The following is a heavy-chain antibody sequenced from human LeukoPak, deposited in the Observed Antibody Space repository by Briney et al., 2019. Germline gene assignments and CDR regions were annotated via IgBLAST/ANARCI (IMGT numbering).Heavy chain of an antibody. J-gene: IGHJ4*02. CDR3: TKDQGQAVVPRRFDY. Sequence: GGSLRLSCAASGFCFSTYAMSWVRQAPGKGLEWVSTIYYSGGNTYSADSVKGRFTISRDNAKNMLYLQMNSLRAEDTAIYYCTKDQGQAVVPRRFDYWGQGTLVTVSS. CDR2: IYYSGGNT. D-gene: IGHD4-23*01. V-gene: IGHV3-23*01. CDR1: GFCFSTYA.